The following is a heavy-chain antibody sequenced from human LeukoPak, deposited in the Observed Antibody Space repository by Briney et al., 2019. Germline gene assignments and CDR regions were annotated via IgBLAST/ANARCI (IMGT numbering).Heavy chain of an antibody. Sequence: GGSLRLSCAASGFTFSSYAMIWVRQAPGKGLEWVSGIGVSGDTTYHADSVKGRFTISRDNFNNTLYLQMNSLRAEDTAVYYCAKVPGLVEIDYWGQGTLVTVSS. J-gene: IGHJ4*02. CDR2: IGVSGDTT. V-gene: IGHV3-23*01. D-gene: IGHD3-3*01. CDR1: GFTFSSYA. CDR3: AKVPGLVEIDY.